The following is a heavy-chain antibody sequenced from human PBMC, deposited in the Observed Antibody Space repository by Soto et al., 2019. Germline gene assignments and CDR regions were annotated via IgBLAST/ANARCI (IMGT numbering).Heavy chain of an antibody. V-gene: IGHV4-4*02. CDR1: GDSISSNKW. D-gene: IGHD4-4*01. J-gene: IGHJ4*01. CDR2: IYQSGST. CDR3: ARKLHDYTNFGDYFAY. Sequence: SETLSLTCAVSGDSISSNKWWSWVRQSPGKGLEWIGEIYQSGSTNYNPSLKSRVTISIDTTKKEFSLKLSSVTAADTAVYYCARKLHDYTNFGDYFAYWGHGTLVTVSS.